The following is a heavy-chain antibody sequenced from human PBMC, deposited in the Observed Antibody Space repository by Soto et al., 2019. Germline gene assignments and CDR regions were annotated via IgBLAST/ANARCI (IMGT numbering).Heavy chain of an antibody. V-gene: IGHV1-3*01. J-gene: IGHJ4*02. CDR3: ARAYGYYFDY. CDR1: GYIFTNYA. Sequence: ASVKVSCKASGYIFTNYAMHWVRQAPGQRLEWMGWINAANGNTKYSQKFQGRVTITTDTSASTAYMELSSLRSEDTAVYYCARAYGYYFDYWGQGTLVTVSS. CDR2: INAANGNT. D-gene: IGHD4-17*01.